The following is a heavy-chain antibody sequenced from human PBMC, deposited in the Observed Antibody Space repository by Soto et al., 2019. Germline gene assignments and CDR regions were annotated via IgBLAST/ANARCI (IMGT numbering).Heavy chain of an antibody. J-gene: IGHJ6*02. D-gene: IGHD2-8*01. CDR1: GFTFSSYD. CDR3: ARVLRYCTNGVCPNYYYYGMDV. CDR2: IGTAGDT. V-gene: IGHV3-13*01. Sequence: GGSLRLSCAASGFTFSSYDMHWVRQATGKGLEWVSAIGTAGDTYYPGSVKGRFTISRENAKNSLYLQMNSLRVEDTALYYCARVLRYCTNGVCPNYYYYGMDVWGQGTTVTVSS.